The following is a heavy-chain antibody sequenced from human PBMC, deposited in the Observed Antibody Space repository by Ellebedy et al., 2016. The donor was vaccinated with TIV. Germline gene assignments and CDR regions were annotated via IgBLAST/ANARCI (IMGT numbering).Heavy chain of an antibody. Sequence: LETLSLTCTVSGGSINNYYWSWIRQAPGKGLEWIGYISNSGRTNYNPSLDSRVTISVDTSTNQFSLKVNSITAADTAVYYCTRGLTGYLNWFDPWGQGTLVTVSS. CDR3: TRGLTGYLNWFDP. CDR1: GGSINNYY. V-gene: IGHV4-59*01. CDR2: ISNSGRT. J-gene: IGHJ5*02. D-gene: IGHD3-9*01.